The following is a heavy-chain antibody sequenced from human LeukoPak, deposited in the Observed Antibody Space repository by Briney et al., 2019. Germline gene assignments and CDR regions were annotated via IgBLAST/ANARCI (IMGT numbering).Heavy chain of an antibody. CDR2: ISSSRRTI. V-gene: IGHV3-48*02. CDR1: GFTFSSYS. J-gene: IGHJ6*02. CDR3: ARHGAASLYSYGLDV. D-gene: IGHD6-25*01. Sequence: PGGSLRLSCAASGFTFSSYSINWVRQAPGKGLEWVSYISSSRRTIYYADSVKGRFTTSRDNAKNSLFLQMNSLRDEDTAVYYCARHGAASLYSYGLDVWGQGTTVTVSS.